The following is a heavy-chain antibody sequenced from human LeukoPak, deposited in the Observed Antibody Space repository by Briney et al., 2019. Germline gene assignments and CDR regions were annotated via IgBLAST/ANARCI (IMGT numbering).Heavy chain of an antibody. V-gene: IGHV4-39*07. J-gene: IGHJ3*02. D-gene: IGHD1-1*01. CDR3: ARGVPTTYDAFDI. CDR1: GGSISSSSYY. Sequence: PSETLSLTCTVSGGSISSSSYYWGWIRQPPGKGLEWIGSVYSSGSTYYNPSLKSRVTISVDTSKNQFSLKLSSVTAADTAVYYCARGVPTTYDAFDIWGQGTMVTVSS. CDR2: VYSSGST.